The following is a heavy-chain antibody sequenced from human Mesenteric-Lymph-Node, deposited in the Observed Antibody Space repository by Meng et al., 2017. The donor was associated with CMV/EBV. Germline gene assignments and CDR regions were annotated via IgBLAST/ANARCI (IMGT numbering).Heavy chain of an antibody. CDR1: GYTFTSYD. Sequence: ASVKVSCKASGYTFTSYDINWVRQATGQGLEWMGWMNPNSGNTGYAQKFQGRVTITRNTSISTAYMELSSLRSEDTAVYYCARGLLTYDFWSGYYLTYYYYYGMDVWGQGTTVTVSS. J-gene: IGHJ6*02. CDR2: MNPNSGNT. D-gene: IGHD3-3*01. V-gene: IGHV1-8*03. CDR3: ARGLLTYDFWSGYYLTYYYYYGMDV.